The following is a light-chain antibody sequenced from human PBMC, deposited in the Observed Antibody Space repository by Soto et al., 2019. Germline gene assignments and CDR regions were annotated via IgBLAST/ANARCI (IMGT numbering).Light chain of an antibody. V-gene: IGKV3D-15*01. CDR1: QSVSSN. Sequence: EIVMTQSPATLSVSPGERATLSCRASQSVSSNLAWYQQKPGQAPRLLIYGASIRATGIPARFSGSGAGTEFTLTTSSLQSEDVAVYYCQQYKNRPRYTFGQGTKLAIK. CDR2: GAS. J-gene: IGKJ2*01. CDR3: QQYKNRPRYT.